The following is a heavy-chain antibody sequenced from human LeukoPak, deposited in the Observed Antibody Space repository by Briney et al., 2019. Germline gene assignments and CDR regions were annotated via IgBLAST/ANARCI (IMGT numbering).Heavy chain of an antibody. J-gene: IGHJ4*02. V-gene: IGHV3-64D*06. Sequence: GGSLRLSCSASGFTFSAYAMHWVRQAPGKGLEYVSAISPDGTSTYYADSVRGRFSISRDNSKNTLYLQMSSLRAEDTAVYYCVPKGTEGYWGQGTLVTVSS. CDR1: GFTFSAYA. CDR2: ISPDGTST. CDR3: VPKGTEGY.